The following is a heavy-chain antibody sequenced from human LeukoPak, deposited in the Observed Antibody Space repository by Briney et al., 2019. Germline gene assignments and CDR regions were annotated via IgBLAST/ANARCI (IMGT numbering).Heavy chain of an antibody. J-gene: IGHJ4*02. CDR2: IYYSGST. CDR1: GGSISSYY. CDR3: ARGAPVFLEWLLYYFDY. D-gene: IGHD3-3*01. V-gene: IGHV4-59*12. Sequence: PSETLSLTCTVSGGSISSYYWSWIRQPPGKGLEWIGYIYYSGSTNYNPSLKSRVTISVDTSKNQFSLKLSSVTAADTAVYYCARGAPVFLEWLLYYFDYWGQGTLVTVSS.